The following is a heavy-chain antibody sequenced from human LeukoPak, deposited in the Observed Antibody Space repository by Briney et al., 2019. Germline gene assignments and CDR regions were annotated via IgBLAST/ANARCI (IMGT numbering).Heavy chain of an antibody. Sequence: GGSLRLSCAASGLTFSSHAMHWVRQAQGKGLEYVSAIVSNGGNTYYADSVRGRFTISRDNSKDTVYLQMGSLRPEDTAVYYCARGGYYAASDIWGQGALVTVSS. V-gene: IGHV3-64*02. CDR1: GLTFSSHA. J-gene: IGHJ4*02. CDR2: IVSNGGNT. D-gene: IGHD3-3*01. CDR3: ARGGYYAASDI.